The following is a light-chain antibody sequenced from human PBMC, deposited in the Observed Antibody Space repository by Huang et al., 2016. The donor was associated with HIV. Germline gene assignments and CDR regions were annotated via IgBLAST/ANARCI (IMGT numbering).Light chain of an antibody. CDR3: QQYYSSPQT. V-gene: IGKV4-1*01. J-gene: IGKJ1*01. CDR2: WAS. CDR1: LSVYASSTERDY. Sequence: DIVMTQSPDSLAVSLGARATLHCRPSLSVYASSTERDYLAWFQQRPGQPPTLLLFWASTREAGVPARFSGSGSGTDFTLTIANLRAEDAAIYYCQQYYSSPQTFGQGT.